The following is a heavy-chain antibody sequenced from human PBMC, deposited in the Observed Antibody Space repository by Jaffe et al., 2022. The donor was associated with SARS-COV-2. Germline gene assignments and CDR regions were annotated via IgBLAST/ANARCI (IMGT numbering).Heavy chain of an antibody. J-gene: IGHJ5*02. V-gene: IGHV4-30-4*01. CDR1: GGSISSGDYY. Sequence: QVQLQESGPGLVKPSQTLSLTCTVSGGSISSGDYYWSWIRQPPGKGLEWIGYIYYSGSTYYNPSLKSRVTISVDTSKNQFSLKLSSVTAADTAVYYCARARLYSSSHSFGFDPWGQGTLVTVSS. CDR3: ARARLYSSSHSFGFDP. CDR2: IYYSGST. D-gene: IGHD6-6*01.